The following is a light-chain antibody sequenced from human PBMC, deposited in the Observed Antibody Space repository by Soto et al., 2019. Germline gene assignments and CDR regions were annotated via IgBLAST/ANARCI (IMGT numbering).Light chain of an antibody. CDR2: EVS. CDR3: SSYTSSSTLDV. CDR1: SSDVGGYNY. V-gene: IGLV2-14*01. J-gene: IGLJ1*01. Sequence: QSALTQPASVSGSPGQSITISCTGTSSDVGGYNYVSWYQQHPGKAPKLMIYEVSNRPSGVSNRCSGSKSGNTASLTISGLQAEDEADYYSSSYTSSSTLDVFGTGTKLTVL.